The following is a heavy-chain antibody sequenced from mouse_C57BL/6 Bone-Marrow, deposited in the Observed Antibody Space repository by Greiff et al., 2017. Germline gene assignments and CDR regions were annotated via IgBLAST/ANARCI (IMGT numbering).Heavy chain of an antibody. CDR3: AKEGYNYWYFDV. CDR1: GFTFSDYY. J-gene: IGHJ1*03. Sequence: EVMLVESEGGLVQPGSSMKLSCKASGFTFSDYYMAWVRQVPEKGLEWVANINYDGSSTNYLDSLKSRFIISRDNAKNILYLQMSSLKSEDTATYYCAKEGYNYWYFDVWGTGTTVTVSS. CDR2: INYDGSST. D-gene: IGHD3-1*01. V-gene: IGHV5-16*01.